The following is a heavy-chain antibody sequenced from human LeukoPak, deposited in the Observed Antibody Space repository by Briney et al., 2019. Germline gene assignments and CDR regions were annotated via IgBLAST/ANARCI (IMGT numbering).Heavy chain of an antibody. Sequence: SETLSLTCTVSGGSISSSSYYWGWIRQPPGKGLEWIGSIYYSGSTYYNPSLKSRVTISVDTSKNQFSLKLSSVTAADTAVYYCARDLFPPEVTNAGWFDPWGQGTLVTVSS. D-gene: IGHD2-21*01. J-gene: IGHJ5*02. CDR3: ARDLFPPEVTNAGWFDP. V-gene: IGHV4-39*07. CDR1: GGSISSSSYY. CDR2: IYYSGST.